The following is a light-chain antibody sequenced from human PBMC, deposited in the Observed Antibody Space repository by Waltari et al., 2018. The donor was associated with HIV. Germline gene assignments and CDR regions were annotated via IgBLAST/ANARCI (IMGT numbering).Light chain of an antibody. V-gene: IGLV3-19*01. CDR2: GEN. Sequence: SSEVTHDPTVSVALGQTVRITCQGDSLRNYFPSWYQQKPGQAPVLVIYGENNRPSWIPDRFSGSTSGNTASLIITGAQAEDEDEYYCNSRDSSGNRLVIFGGGTKLTVL. CDR1: SLRNYF. J-gene: IGLJ2*01. CDR3: NSRDSSGNRLVI.